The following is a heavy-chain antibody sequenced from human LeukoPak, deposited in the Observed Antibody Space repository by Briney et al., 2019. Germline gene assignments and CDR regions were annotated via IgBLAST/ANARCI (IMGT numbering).Heavy chain of an antibody. J-gene: IGHJ3*02. D-gene: IGHD1-26*01. CDR1: GGSFSGYY. V-gene: IGHV4-34*01. CDR2: INHSGST. CDR3: ARVYLGQGATNDAFDI. Sequence: SETLSLTCAVYGGSFSGYYWSWIRQPPGKGLEWIGEINHSGSTNYNPSLESRVTISVDTSKNQFSLKLSSVTAADTAVYYCARVYLGQGATNDAFDIWGQGTMVTVSS.